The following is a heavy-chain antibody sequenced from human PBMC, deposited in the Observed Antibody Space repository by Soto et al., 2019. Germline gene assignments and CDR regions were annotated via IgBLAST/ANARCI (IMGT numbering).Heavy chain of an antibody. V-gene: IGHV3-11*01. J-gene: IGHJ4*02. D-gene: IGHD3-10*01. Sequence: PGGSLRLSCAASGFIFIDLYMTCIRQAPGKGLEWVSYISGGGETIHYADSVKGRFTVSRDNARRSLYLQMNSLRAEDTAVYYCASDPYYYASGYWGQGTLVTVSS. CDR2: ISGGGETI. CDR1: GFIFIDLY. CDR3: ASDPYYYASGY.